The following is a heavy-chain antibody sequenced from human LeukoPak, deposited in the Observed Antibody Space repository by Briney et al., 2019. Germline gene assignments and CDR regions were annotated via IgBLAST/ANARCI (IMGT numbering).Heavy chain of an antibody. J-gene: IGHJ4*02. D-gene: IGHD5-18*01. CDR2: IYPGDSDT. CDR3: ARGGGDVDTAMAAPDY. V-gene: IGHV5-51*01. Sequence: GESLKISCKGSGYSFTSYWIGWVRQMPGKGLEWMGIIYPGDSDTRYSPSFQGQVTISADKSISTAYLQWSSLKASDTAMYYCARGGGDVDTAMAAPDYWGQGTLVTVSS. CDR1: GYSFTSYW.